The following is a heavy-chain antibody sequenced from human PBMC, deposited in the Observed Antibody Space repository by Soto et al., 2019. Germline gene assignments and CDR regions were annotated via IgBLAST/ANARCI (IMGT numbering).Heavy chain of an antibody. CDR3: ARSTSNYDFLTGYYSGPLVY. CDR1: GGSISSTNW. D-gene: IGHD3-9*01. Sequence: SETLSLTCAVSGGSISSTNWWSWVRQPPGKGLEWIGEIYHSGNTNYNPPLKSRVTISVDKTNSQFSLNLSSVTAADTAVYYCARSTSNYDFLTGYYSGPLVYWGQGTLVTVSS. CDR2: IYHSGNT. V-gene: IGHV4-4*02. J-gene: IGHJ4*02.